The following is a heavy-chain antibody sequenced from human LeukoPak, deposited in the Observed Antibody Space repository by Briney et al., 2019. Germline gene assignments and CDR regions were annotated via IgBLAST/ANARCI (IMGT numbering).Heavy chain of an antibody. CDR3: ARVADGDRFFDY. V-gene: IGHV4-31*03. D-gene: IGHD4-17*01. CDR1: GGSISSGGYY. CDR2: IYYSGST. Sequence: SQTLSLTCTVSGGSISSGGYYWSWIRQHPGKGLEWIGYIYYSGSTYYNPSLKSRVTISVDTSKNQFSLKLSSVTAADTAVYYCARVADGDRFFDYWGQGTLVTVSS. J-gene: IGHJ4*02.